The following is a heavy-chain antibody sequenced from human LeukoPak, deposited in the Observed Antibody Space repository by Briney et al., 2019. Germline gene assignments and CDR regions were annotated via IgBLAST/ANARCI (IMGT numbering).Heavy chain of an antibody. CDR3: ARDREDLTTISRYSSSRYYFDY. D-gene: IGHD6-13*01. CDR1: GFTFSSYA. J-gene: IGHJ4*02. Sequence: GRSLRLSCAASGFTFSSYAMHWVRQAPGKGLEWVAVISYDGSNKYYADSVKGRFTISRDNSKNTLYLQMNSLRAEDTAVYYCARDREDLTTISRYSSSRYYFDYWGQGTLVTVSS. CDR2: ISYDGSNK. V-gene: IGHV3-30-3*01.